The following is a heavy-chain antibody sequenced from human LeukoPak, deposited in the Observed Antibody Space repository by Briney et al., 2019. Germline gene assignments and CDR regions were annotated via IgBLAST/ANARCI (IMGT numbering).Heavy chain of an antibody. J-gene: IGHJ1*01. D-gene: IGHD6-13*01. CDR1: GFTFSTYA. V-gene: IGHV3-23*01. CDR3: AKPPGAAAGRGYFQH. Sequence: GGSLRLSCAASGFTFSTYAMSWVRQAPGKGLEWVSTISGGGGGTFYADSVKGRFTISRDNSKNTLYLEMNSLRAEDTAIYYCAKPPGAAAGRGYFQHWGQGTLVTVSS. CDR2: ISGGGGGT.